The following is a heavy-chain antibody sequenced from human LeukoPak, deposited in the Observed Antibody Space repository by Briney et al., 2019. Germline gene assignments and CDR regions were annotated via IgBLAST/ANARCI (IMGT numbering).Heavy chain of an antibody. CDR2: IHYSGST. J-gene: IGHJ6*03. V-gene: IGHV4-39*01. CDR1: GGSISSSTYY. CDR3: ARHVPITFGGVIDPGFGYYMDV. D-gene: IGHD3-16*02. Sequence: PSETLSLTCTVSGGSISSSTYYWGWVRQSPGKGLEWIGTIHYSGSTSYNPSLKSRVTISVDTSKNQFSLKLSSVTAADTAVYYCARHVPITFGGVIDPGFGYYMDVWGKGTTVTISS.